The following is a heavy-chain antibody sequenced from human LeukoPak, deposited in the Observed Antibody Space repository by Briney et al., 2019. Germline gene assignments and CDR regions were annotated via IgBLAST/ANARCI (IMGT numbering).Heavy chain of an antibody. V-gene: IGHV3-23*01. J-gene: IGHJ4*02. CDR2: ISSSGGST. CDR1: GFTFSSFA. CDR3: ARGRRGSSSLDY. Sequence: PGGSLRLSCAASGFTFSSFAMSWVRQAPGKGLEWVSPISSSGGSTYYADSVKGRFTISRDNSMNTLYLQMNSLRAEDTAVYYCARGRRGSSSLDYWGQGTLVTVSS. D-gene: IGHD6-6*01.